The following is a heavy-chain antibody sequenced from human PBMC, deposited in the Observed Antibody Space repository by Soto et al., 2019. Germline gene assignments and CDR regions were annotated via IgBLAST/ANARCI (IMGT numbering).Heavy chain of an antibody. V-gene: IGHV3-30*18. CDR2: ISYDGSNK. J-gene: IGHJ4*02. D-gene: IGHD6-19*01. CDR1: GFTFSSYG. CDR3: AEEGRYSGGWSGIFDY. Sequence: QVQLVESGGGVVQPGRSLRLSCAASGFTFSSYGMHWVRQAPGKGLEWVAVISYDGSNKYYADSVKGRFTISRDNSKNPLYLQMSSLRAEDTAVYYCAEEGRYSGGWSGIFDYWCQGTVLTVSS.